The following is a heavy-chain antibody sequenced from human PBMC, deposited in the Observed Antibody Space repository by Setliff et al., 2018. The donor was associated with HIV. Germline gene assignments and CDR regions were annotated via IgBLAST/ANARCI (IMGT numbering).Heavy chain of an antibody. Sequence: SETLSLTCAVSGASDINYIWWSWVRQPPGKGLEWIGEVYHTGSTNLNPSLKTRLTMSVDTSENQFALKLASVTAADTAVYYCARGFTIFGVGFSADPTGNWFDPWGQGTLVTVSS. CDR3: ARGFTIFGVGFSADPTGNWFDP. CDR2: VYHTGST. D-gene: IGHD3-3*01. V-gene: IGHV4-4*02. J-gene: IGHJ5*02. CDR1: GASDINYIW.